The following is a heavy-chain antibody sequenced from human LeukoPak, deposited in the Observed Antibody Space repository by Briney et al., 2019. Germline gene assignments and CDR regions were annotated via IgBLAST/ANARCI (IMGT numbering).Heavy chain of an antibody. Sequence: GGSLRLSCAASGFTFSSFAMSWVRQAPGKGLEWVSNISGSGGSTYYADSEKGRFTISRDNSKNTLYLQMNSLRAEDTSVYYCAKVFPYYDSSRTYFDYWGQGTLVTVSS. CDR2: ISGSGGST. V-gene: IGHV3-23*01. J-gene: IGHJ4*02. CDR1: GFTFSSFA. D-gene: IGHD3-22*01. CDR3: AKVFPYYDSSRTYFDY.